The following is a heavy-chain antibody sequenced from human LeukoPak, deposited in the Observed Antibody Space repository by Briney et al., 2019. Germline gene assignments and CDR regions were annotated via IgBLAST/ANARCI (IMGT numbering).Heavy chain of an antibody. V-gene: IGHV3-48*01. CDR2: ISSSSRRI. J-gene: IGHJ4*02. CDR3: ARDGSDTVNFDY. Sequence: GGSLRLSCAASGFTFSTYSMNWVRQAPGKGLEWVSYISSSSRRIFYAGSVEGRFTISRDNAKNSLYLQMNNLRAEDTAVYYCARDGSDTVNFDYWGQGTLVTVSS. CDR1: GFTFSTYS. D-gene: IGHD4-11*01.